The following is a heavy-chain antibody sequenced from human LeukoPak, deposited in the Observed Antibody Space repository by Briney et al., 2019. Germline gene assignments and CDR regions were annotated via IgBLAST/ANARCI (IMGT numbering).Heavy chain of an antibody. CDR3: ARGLAPTSGYYEGGYYYFDS. V-gene: IGHV4-34*01. J-gene: IGHJ4*02. CDR2: INHSGST. Sequence: SETLSLTCAVNGGSFSGYYWSWIRQPPGKSLEWSGQINHSGSTNNNPSLKSRVTISVATSKNQFFLELTSVTAADTAVYYCARGLAPTSGYYEGGYYYFDSWGQGILVTVSS. D-gene: IGHD3-22*01. CDR1: GGSFSGYY.